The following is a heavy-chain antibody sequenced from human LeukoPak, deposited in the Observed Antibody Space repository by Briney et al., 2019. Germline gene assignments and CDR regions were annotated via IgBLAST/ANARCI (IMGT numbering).Heavy chain of an antibody. CDR2: IGSDGTKK. J-gene: IGHJ4*02. CDR1: GFTFSDHP. V-gene: IGHV3-30*04. Sequence: GRSVRLSCVASGFTFSDHPFHWVRQSPDKGLEWVALIGSDGTKKYYADSVQGRFTVSRENSKNTLFLQMNTLRADDTAVYFCARQMTSTRLFDSWGQGTLVTVSS. D-gene: IGHD5/OR15-5a*01. CDR3: ARQMTSTRLFDS.